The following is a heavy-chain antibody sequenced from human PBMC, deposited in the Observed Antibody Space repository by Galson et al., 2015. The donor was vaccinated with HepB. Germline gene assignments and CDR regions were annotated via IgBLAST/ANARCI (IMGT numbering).Heavy chain of an antibody. CDR3: ARDLFGYIGF. CDR2: INPSGGGT. J-gene: IGHJ4*02. Sequence: SVKVSCKASGYTLTTYYIHWVRRAPGQGLEWMGMINPSGGGTTYAQKFQGRVTMTRDTSTSTVYMELSSLRSEGTAVYFGARDLFGYIGFWGQGTLATVSS. CDR1: GYTLTTYY. V-gene: IGHV1-46*01. D-gene: IGHD5-24*01.